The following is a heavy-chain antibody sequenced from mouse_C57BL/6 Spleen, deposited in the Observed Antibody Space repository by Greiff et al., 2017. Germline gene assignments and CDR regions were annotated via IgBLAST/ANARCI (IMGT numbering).Heavy chain of an antibody. J-gene: IGHJ2*01. CDR2: INPNNGGT. Sequence: VQLQQSGPELVKPGASVKIPCKASGYPFTDYNMDWVKQSHGKSLEWIGDINPNNGGTIYNQKFKGKATLTVDKSSSTAYMELRSLTSKYTAVYYCACSALLQRTWFDYCGQGSTFTVSS. D-gene: IGHD1-1*01. CDR1: GYPFTDYN. CDR3: ACSALLQRTWFDY. V-gene: IGHV1-18*01.